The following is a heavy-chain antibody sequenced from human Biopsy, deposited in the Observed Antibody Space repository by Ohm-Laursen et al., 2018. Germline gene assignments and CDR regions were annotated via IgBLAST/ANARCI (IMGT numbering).Heavy chain of an antibody. D-gene: IGHD2-21*02. Sequence: ASVKVSCNLSGYSLSQLAIHWVRQAPGKGLEWVGGYDPEDDKKVYGQSLQGRVTMSEDTSADTAYMVLSRLKSEDTAVYYCATVRWGGDYYSAMDVWGQGTTVTVSS. CDR2: YDPEDDKK. V-gene: IGHV1-24*01. CDR3: ATVRWGGDYYSAMDV. CDR1: GYSLSQLA. J-gene: IGHJ6*02.